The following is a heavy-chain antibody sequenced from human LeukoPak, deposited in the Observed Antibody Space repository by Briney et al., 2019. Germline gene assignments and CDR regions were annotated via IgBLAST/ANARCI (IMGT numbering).Heavy chain of an antibody. CDR2: IYYSGST. J-gene: IGHJ4*02. CDR3: ASLRVPGDFDY. D-gene: IGHD3-16*01. V-gene: IGHV4-39*07. CDR1: GGSISSSSYY. Sequence: SETLSLTCTVSGGSISSSSYYWGWIRQPPGKGLEWIVSIYYSGSTYYNPSLKSRVTISVDTSKNQFSLRPTSVTAADTAVYYCASLRVPGDFDYWGQGTLVTVSS.